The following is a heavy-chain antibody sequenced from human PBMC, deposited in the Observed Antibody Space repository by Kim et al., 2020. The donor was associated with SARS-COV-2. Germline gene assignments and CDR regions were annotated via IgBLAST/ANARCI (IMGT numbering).Heavy chain of an antibody. V-gene: IGHV3-48*02. D-gene: IGHD3-22*01. CDR3: ARVYYYDSSGEPLVFDY. CDR2: ISSSSSTI. Sequence: GGSLRLSCAASGFTFSSYSMNWVRQAPGKGLEWVSYISSSSSTIYYADSVKGRFTISRDNAKNSLYLQMNSLRDEDTAVYYCARVYYYDSSGEPLVFDYWGQGTLVTVSS. J-gene: IGHJ4*02. CDR1: GFTFSSYS.